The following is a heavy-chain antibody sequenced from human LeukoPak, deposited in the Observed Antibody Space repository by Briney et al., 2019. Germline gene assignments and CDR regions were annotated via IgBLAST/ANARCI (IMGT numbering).Heavy chain of an antibody. CDR1: GGTFSSYA. D-gene: IGHD3-22*01. Sequence: SVKVSCKASGGTFSSYAISWVRQAPGQGLEWMGGIIPIFGTANYAQKFQGRVTITADESTSTAYMELSSLRSEDTAVYYCATEPYYYDSSGYSDAFDIWGQGTMVTVSS. CDR3: ATEPYYYDSSGYSDAFDI. CDR2: IIPIFGTA. J-gene: IGHJ3*02. V-gene: IGHV1-69*13.